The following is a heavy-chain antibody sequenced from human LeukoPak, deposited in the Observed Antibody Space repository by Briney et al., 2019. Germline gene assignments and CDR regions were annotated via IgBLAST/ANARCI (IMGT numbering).Heavy chain of an antibody. Sequence: PGGSLRLSCAASGFTFSSYWMSWVRQAPGKGLEWVANIKQDGSEKYYVDSVKGRFTISRDNAKNSLYLQMNSLRAEDTAIYYCAKEHNYGLDYFDSWGQGTLVTVSS. V-gene: IGHV3-7*03. CDR2: IKQDGSEK. J-gene: IGHJ4*02. CDR3: AKEHNYGLDYFDS. CDR1: GFTFSSYW. D-gene: IGHD5-18*01.